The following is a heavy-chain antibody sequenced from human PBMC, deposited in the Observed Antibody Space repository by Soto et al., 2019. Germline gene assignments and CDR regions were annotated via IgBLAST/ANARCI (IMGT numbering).Heavy chain of an antibody. CDR1: GGTFSSYT. CDR3: ARDYAGKALDP. CDR2: IIPILGIA. J-gene: IGHJ5*02. D-gene: IGHD1-26*01. V-gene: IGHV1-69*08. Sequence: QVQLVQSGAEVKKPGSSVKVSCKASGGTFSSYTISWVRQAPGQGLEWMGRIIPILGIANYAQKFQGRVTITADKSTSTAYMELSSLRSEDTAVYYCARDYAGKALDPWGQGTLVTVSS.